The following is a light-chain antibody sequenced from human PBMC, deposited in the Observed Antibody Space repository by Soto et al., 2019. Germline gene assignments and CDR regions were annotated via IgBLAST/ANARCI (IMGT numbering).Light chain of an antibody. CDR3: QQYNNWPPET. J-gene: IGKJ1*01. V-gene: IGKV3-20*01. CDR2: GSF. Sequence: EIVLTQSPGTLSLSPGERATLSCRASQSLSSSYLAWYQQKSGQAPRLLIYGSFSRATGIPDRFRGSGSGTIFTLTISSLQSEDFAVYYCQQYNNWPPETFGQGTKVDIK. CDR1: QSLSSSY.